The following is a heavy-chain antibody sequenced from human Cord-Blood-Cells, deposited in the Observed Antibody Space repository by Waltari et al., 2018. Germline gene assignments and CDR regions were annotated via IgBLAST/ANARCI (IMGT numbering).Heavy chain of an antibody. CDR1: GYSFTSYW. CDR3: ARHAYYSSSFPSYYYYGMDV. CDR2: IYPGDSNT. D-gene: IGHD6-6*01. Sequence: EVQLVQSGAEVKKPGESLKISCKGSGYSFTSYWIGWVRQMPGKGLAWMGIIYPGDSNTRYSPSFQGQVTISADKSISTAYLQWSSLKASDTAMYYCARHAYYSSSFPSYYYYGMDVWGQGTTVTVSS. J-gene: IGHJ6*02. V-gene: IGHV5-51*01.